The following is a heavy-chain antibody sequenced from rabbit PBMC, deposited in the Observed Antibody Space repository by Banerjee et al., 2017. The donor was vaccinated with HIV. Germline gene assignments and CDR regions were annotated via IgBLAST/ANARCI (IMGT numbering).Heavy chain of an antibody. J-gene: IGHJ6*01. CDR2: IVADGSGYT. CDR3: ARRDYGSSTYYDF. V-gene: IGHV1S45*01. CDR1: GFSFSSSYY. D-gene: IGHD8-1*01. Sequence: QEQLEESGGDLVKPEGSLTLTCTASGFSFSSSYYMCWVRQAPGKGLEWIASIVADGSGYTYYATWAKGRFTISKTSSTTVTLQMTSLTAADTATYFCARRDYGSSTYYDFWGPGTLVTVS.